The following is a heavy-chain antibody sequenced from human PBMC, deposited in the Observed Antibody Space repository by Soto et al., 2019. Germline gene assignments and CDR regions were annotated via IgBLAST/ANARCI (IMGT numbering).Heavy chain of an antibody. J-gene: IGHJ6*02. CDR2: ISAYNGNT. CDR1: GYTFTSYG. CDR3: ARGDYGDDYYYGMDV. V-gene: IGHV1-18*01. Sequence: ASVKVSCKASGYTFTSYGISWVRQAPGQGLEWMGWISAYNGNTTYAQKLQGRVTMTTDTSTSTAYMELRSLRSDDTAVYYCARGDYGDDYYYGMDVWGQGTTVTVSS. D-gene: IGHD4-17*01.